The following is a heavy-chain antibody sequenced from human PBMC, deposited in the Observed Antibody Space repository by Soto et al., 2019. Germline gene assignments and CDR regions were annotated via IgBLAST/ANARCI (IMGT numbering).Heavy chain of an antibody. D-gene: IGHD3-22*01. CDR3: ARDRYYYDSSGYRWEWYFDL. Sequence: SETLSLTCVVYGGSFSGYYWSWIWQPPGKGLEWIGYIYYSGSTNYNPSLKSRVTISVDTSKNQFSLKLSSVTAADTAVYYCARDRYYYDSSGYRWEWYFDLWGRGTLVTVSS. CDR1: GGSFSGYY. V-gene: IGHV4-59*01. J-gene: IGHJ2*01. CDR2: IYYSGST.